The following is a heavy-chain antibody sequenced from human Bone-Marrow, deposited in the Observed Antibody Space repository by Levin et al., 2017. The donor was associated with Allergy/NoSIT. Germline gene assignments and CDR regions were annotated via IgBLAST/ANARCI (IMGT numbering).Heavy chain of an antibody. Sequence: PSETLSLTCTLSGGSIINGGFFWNWIRLLPGEGLEWIGYIYYSGTAYYNPSLESRLTMSVDTSKNQFSLHLRSVTAADTAVYFCARGYYFDTTGLLHAFDSWGQGIQVSVSS. CDR1: GGSIINGGFF. J-gene: IGHJ4*02. V-gene: IGHV4-31*03. CDR2: IYYSGTA. CDR3: ARGYYFDTTGLLHAFDS. D-gene: IGHD3-22*01.